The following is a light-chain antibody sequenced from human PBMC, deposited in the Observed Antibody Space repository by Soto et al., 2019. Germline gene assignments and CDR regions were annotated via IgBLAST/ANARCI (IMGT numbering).Light chain of an antibody. Sequence: EIVLTQSPGTLSLSPGERATLSCRASQNVDTKYLAWYQFKPGQAPRIIIFGASGRATGIPARFSGSGSETEFTLTISSLQSEDFAVYYCQQYNNWPPLTFGGGTKVDIK. CDR3: QQYNNWPPLT. J-gene: IGKJ4*01. CDR1: QNVDTKY. V-gene: IGKV3-15*01. CDR2: GAS.